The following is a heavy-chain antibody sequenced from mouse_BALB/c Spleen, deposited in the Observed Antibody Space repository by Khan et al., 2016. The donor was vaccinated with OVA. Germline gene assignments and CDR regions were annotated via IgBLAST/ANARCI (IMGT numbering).Heavy chain of an antibody. V-gene: IGHV3-2*02. CDR1: GYSITSDYA. CDR2: ISYSGST. Sequence: QLKQSGPGLVKPSQSLSLTCTVTGYSITSDYAWNWIRQFPGNKLEWMGYISYSGSTNYNPALKSRISITRDTSKNQFFLQLNSVTTEDTATYYCARDGSRYNYAMDDWGQGTTVTVSS. D-gene: IGHD2-3*01. CDR3: ARDGSRYNYAMDD. J-gene: IGHJ4*01.